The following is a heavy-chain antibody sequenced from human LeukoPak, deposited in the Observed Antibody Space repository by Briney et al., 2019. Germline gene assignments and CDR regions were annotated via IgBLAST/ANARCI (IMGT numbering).Heavy chain of an antibody. J-gene: IGHJ5*02. Sequence: PSETLSLTRAVSGYSISSGYYWGWIRQPPGKGLEWIGSIYHSGSTYYNPSLKSRVTISVDTSKNQFSLKLSSVTAADTAVYYCARDKKEEVPAAAGWFDPWGQGTLVTVSS. D-gene: IGHD2-2*01. CDR1: GYSISSGYY. V-gene: IGHV4-38-2*02. CDR3: ARDKKEEVPAAAGWFDP. CDR2: IYHSGST.